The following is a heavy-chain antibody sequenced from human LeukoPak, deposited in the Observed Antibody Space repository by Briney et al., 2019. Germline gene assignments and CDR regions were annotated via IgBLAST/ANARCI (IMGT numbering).Heavy chain of an antibody. Sequence: SPGGSLRLSCAASGVTFSSYSMNWVRQAPGKGLEWVSSISSSSSYIYYADSVKGRFTISRDNAKNSLYLQMNSLRAEDTAVYYCARGGIAVAGTVVDYWGQGTLVTVSS. CDR1: GVTFSSYS. J-gene: IGHJ4*02. V-gene: IGHV3-21*01. CDR2: ISSSSSYI. D-gene: IGHD6-19*01. CDR3: ARGGIAVAGTVVDY.